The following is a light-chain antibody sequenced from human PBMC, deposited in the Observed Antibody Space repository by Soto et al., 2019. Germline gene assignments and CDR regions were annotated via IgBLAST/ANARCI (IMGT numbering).Light chain of an antibody. V-gene: IGKV3-20*01. CDR2: GAS. J-gene: IGKJ4*02. Sequence: EIVLTQSPGTLSLSPGERATLSCRASQSVSSRYVAWYQQKPGQPPRLLIYGASSRAAGTPDRFSGSGSGTDFTLTISRREPEDVAVYYCQQYGSSPKLTFGGGTKVEIK. CDR3: QQYGSSPKLT. CDR1: QSVSSRY.